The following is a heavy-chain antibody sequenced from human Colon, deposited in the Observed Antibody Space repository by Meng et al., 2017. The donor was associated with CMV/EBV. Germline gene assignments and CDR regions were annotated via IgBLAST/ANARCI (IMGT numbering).Heavy chain of an antibody. V-gene: IGHV3-72*01. CDR1: GFTFTDHY. CDR2: SRNRANIYTT. CDR3: TSGDWYENYFDH. Sequence: GESLKISCSTSGFTFTDHYMDWVRQAPGKGLEWVGRSRNRANIYTTEYAPSVRGRFTISRDVSKKLLFLDMTSLKTEDTAVYYCTSGDWYENYFDHWGQGTLVTVPS. D-gene: IGHD3/OR15-3a*01. J-gene: IGHJ4*02.